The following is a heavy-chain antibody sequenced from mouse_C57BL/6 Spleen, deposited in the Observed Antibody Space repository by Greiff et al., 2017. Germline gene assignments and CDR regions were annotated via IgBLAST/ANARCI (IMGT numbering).Heavy chain of an antibody. V-gene: IGHV1-69*01. CDR2: IDPSDSYT. CDR1: GYTFTSYW. D-gene: IGHD2-14*01. J-gene: IGHJ4*01. CDR3: ARRRVPDAMDY. Sequence: QVHVKQPGAELVMPGASVKLSCKASGYTFTSYWMHWVKQRPGQGLEWIGEIDPSDSYTNYNQKFKGKSTLTVDKSSSTAYMQLSSLTSEDSAVYYCARRRVPDAMDYWGQGTSVTVSS.